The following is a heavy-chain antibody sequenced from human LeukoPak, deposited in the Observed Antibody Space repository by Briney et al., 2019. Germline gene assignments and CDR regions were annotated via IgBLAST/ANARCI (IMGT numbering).Heavy chain of an antibody. Sequence: PGGSLRLSCAASGFTFSSYAMSWVRRAQGKGLEWVSAISGSGGSTYYADSVKGRFTISRDNSKNTLYLQMNSLRAEDTAVYYCAKGRKTIVATMYFDYWGQGTLVTVSS. J-gene: IGHJ4*02. CDR1: GFTFSSYA. CDR2: ISGSGGST. D-gene: IGHD5-12*01. CDR3: AKGRKTIVATMYFDY. V-gene: IGHV3-23*01.